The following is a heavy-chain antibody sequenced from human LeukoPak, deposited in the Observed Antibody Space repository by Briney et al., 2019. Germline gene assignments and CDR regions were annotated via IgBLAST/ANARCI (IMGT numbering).Heavy chain of an antibody. Sequence: SETLSLTCTVSGGSISSYYWSWIRQPAGKGLEWIGRIYTSGSTNYNPSLKSRVTMSVDTSKNQFSLKLSSVTAADTAVYYCAREGRSNYDFWSGPLGAFDIWGQGTMVTVSS. CDR1: GGSISSYY. J-gene: IGHJ3*02. D-gene: IGHD3-3*01. V-gene: IGHV4-4*07. CDR2: IYTSGST. CDR3: AREGRSNYDFWSGPLGAFDI.